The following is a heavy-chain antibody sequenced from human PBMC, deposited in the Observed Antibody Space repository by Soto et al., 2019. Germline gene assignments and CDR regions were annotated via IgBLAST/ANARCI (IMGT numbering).Heavy chain of an antibody. D-gene: IGHD3-16*01. CDR3: ARDRVGMYYENAFDI. V-gene: IGHV1-18*01. Sequence: ASVKVSCTASCYTFTSYGIRWVRKAPGQGLEWMGWISAYNGNTNYAQKLQGRVTMTTDTATSTAYMELRSPRSDDTAVYSCARDRVGMYYENAFDIWGQGTMVTVSS. J-gene: IGHJ3*02. CDR1: CYTFTSYG. CDR2: ISAYNGNT.